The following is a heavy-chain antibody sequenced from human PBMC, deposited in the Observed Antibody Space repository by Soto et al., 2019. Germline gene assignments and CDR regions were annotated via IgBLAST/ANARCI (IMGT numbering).Heavy chain of an antibody. CDR1: GFTFSSYE. J-gene: IGHJ6*02. CDR3: ARVLIPQRYYYFGMDV. CDR2: ISSGGTIT. V-gene: IGHV3-48*03. Sequence: EVQLVESGGGLVQPGGSLRLSCAASGFTFSSYEMNWVRQAAGKGLEWVSYISSGGTITYNADSVKGRFTISRDNAKNSLYLQMNSLRAEDPAVYYCARVLIPQRYYYFGMDVWGQGTTVTVSS. D-gene: IGHD1-1*01.